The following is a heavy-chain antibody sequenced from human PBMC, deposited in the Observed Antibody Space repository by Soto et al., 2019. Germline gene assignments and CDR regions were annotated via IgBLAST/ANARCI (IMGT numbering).Heavy chain of an antibody. CDR3: ARKGGGELELFDY. CDR1: GGSFSGYY. V-gene: IGHV4-34*01. J-gene: IGHJ4*02. CDR2: INHSGST. Sequence: SDTLSLTCAVYGGSFSGYYWSWIRQPPGKGLEWIGEINHSGSTNYNPSLKSRVTISVDTSKNQFSLKLSSVTAADTAVYYCARKGGGELELFDYWGQGTLVTVSS. D-gene: IGHD1-7*01.